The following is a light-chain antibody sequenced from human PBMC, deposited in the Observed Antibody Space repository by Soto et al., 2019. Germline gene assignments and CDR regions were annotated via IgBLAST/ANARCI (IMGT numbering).Light chain of an antibody. CDR2: GAS. J-gene: IGKJ2*01. Sequence: ESVLTQSPGTLSLSPGERVTLSCRASQSVSSNKLAWYQQKPGQAPRLLIYGASSRATGIPDRFSGSVSGTDFTLTISRLEPEDFAVYCCQQYGRSPGTVGQGTKLEIK. CDR3: QQYGRSPGT. CDR1: QSVSSNK. V-gene: IGKV3-20*01.